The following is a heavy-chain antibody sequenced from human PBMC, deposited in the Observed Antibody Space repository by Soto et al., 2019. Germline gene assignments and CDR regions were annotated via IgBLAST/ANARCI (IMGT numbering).Heavy chain of an antibody. CDR3: ARDAYYFDTSGYSY. CDR2: ISSSSTYI. D-gene: IGHD3-22*01. CDR1: GFTFSSYS. J-gene: IGHJ4*02. Sequence: EVQLVESGGGLVKPGGSLRLSCAASGFTFSSYSMNWVRQAPGKGLEWVSSISSSSTYIYYADSVKGRFTISRDNAKNSAYLHMNSLRADDTAVYYCARDAYYFDTSGYSYWGQGTLVTVSS. V-gene: IGHV3-21*01.